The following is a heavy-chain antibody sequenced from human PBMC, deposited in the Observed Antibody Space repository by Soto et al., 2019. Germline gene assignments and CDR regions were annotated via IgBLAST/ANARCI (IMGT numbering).Heavy chain of an antibody. J-gene: IGHJ4*02. CDR2: IYPGDSDT. V-gene: IGHV5-51*01. CDR3: ASRYYYGSGSYYNGSSFDY. Sequence: GESLKISCKGSGYSFTSYWIGWVRQMPGKGLEWMGIIYPGDSDTRYSPSFQGQVTISADKSISTASLQWSSLKASDTAMYYCASRYYYGSGSYYNGSSFDYWGQGTLVTVSS. D-gene: IGHD3-10*01. CDR1: GYSFTSYW.